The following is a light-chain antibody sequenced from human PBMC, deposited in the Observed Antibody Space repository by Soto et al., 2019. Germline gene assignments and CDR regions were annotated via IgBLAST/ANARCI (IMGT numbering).Light chain of an antibody. V-gene: IGKV3-11*01. CDR1: QSIGRF. J-gene: IGKJ5*01. CDR3: QQRSSRPREIS. Sequence: EIVLTQSPATLSLSPGERATLSFRASQSIGRFLAWYQHKPGQAPRLLIYDASNRATGIPARFSASGSETDFTLTISSLEPEDFAVYYCQQRSSRPREISFGQGTRLEIK. CDR2: DAS.